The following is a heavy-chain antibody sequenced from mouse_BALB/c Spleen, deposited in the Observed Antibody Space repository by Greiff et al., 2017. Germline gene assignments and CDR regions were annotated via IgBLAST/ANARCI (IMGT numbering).Heavy chain of an antibody. D-gene: IGHD2-14*01. CDR1: GYTFTDYA. CDR2: ISTYYGNT. CDR3: ASGYRYDDAMDY. J-gene: IGHJ4*01. V-gene: IGHV1-67*01. Sequence: QVQLQQSGPELVRPGVSVKISCKGSGYTFTDYAMHWVKQSHAKSLEWIGVISTYYGNTNYNQKFKGKATMTVDKSSSTAYMELARLTSEDSAIYYCASGYRYDDAMDYWGQVTSVTVSS.